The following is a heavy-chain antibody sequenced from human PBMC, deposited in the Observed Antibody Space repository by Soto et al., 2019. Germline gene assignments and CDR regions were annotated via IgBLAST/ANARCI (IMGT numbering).Heavy chain of an antibody. V-gene: IGHV1-69*01. Sequence: QVQLVQSGAEVKKPGSSVKVSCKASGGTFSSYAISWVRQAPGQGLEWMGGIIPIVGTANYAQKFHGRITITADESTSPAYVEIRSLRSEDQAVYYCAGGRIQRRDRAHYYYGMDVWGQGTTVTVSS. J-gene: IGHJ6*02. CDR2: IIPIVGTA. CDR1: GGTFSSYA. CDR3: AGGRIQRRDRAHYYYGMDV. D-gene: IGHD5-18*01.